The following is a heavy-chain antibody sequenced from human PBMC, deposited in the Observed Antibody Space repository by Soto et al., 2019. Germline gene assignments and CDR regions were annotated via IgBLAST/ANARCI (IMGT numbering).Heavy chain of an antibody. CDR3: ARLALAGLQRYFDY. Sequence: SGPTLVNPTQTLTLTCTFSGFSLSTSGLSVGWIRQPPGKALEWLARIDWDDDKYYSTSLKTRLTISKDTSKDQVVLTMTNMDPVDTATYFCARLALAGLQRYFDYWGQGILVTVSS. V-gene: IGHV2-70*11. J-gene: IGHJ4*02. D-gene: IGHD1-1*01. CDR2: IDWDDDK. CDR1: GFSLSTSGLS.